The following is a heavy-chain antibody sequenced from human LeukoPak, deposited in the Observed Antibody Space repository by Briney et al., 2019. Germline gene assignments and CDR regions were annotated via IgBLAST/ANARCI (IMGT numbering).Heavy chain of an antibody. CDR1: GYTFTSYG. CDR2: ISAYNGNT. V-gene: IGHV1-18*01. CDR3: AGVRLLATDYFDS. J-gene: IGHJ4*02. Sequence: GASVKVSCKASGYTFTSYGIGWVRQAPGQGLEWMGWISAYNGNTNYAQKLQGRVTMTTDTSTSTAYMELRSLRSDDTAVYYCAGVRLLATDYFDSWGQGTLVTVSS. D-gene: IGHD5-24*01.